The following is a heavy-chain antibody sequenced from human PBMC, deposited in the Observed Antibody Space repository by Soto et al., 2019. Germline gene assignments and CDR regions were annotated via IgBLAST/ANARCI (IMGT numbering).Heavy chain of an antibody. Sequence: ASVKVSCKVSGYTLTELSMHWVRQAPGKGLEWMGGFDPEDGETIYAQKFQGRVTMTEDTSTDTAYMELSSLRSEDTAVYYCATGKGWKYSSSPRAFDIWGQGTMVTVSS. D-gene: IGHD6-6*01. CDR2: FDPEDGET. CDR3: ATGKGWKYSSSPRAFDI. V-gene: IGHV1-24*01. J-gene: IGHJ3*02. CDR1: GYTLTELS.